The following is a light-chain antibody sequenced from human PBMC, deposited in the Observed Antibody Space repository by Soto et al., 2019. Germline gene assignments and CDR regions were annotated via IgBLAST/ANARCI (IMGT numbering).Light chain of an antibody. CDR3: QQYNSYSMT. CDR2: DAS. V-gene: IGKV1-5*01. Sequence: DIQMTQSPSTLSASVGDRVTITCRASQSISSWLAWYQQKPGKAPKLLIYDASNLESGVPSRFSGSGSGIEFTLTISSLQPDDFATYYCQQYNSYSMTFGQGTKVDIK. J-gene: IGKJ1*01. CDR1: QSISSW.